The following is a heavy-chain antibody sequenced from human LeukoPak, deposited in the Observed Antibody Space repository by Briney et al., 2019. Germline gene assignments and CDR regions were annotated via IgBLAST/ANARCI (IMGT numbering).Heavy chain of an antibody. CDR2: ISSDGSSE. Sequence: QPGGSLRLSCAASGFPFSTYNMHWVRQAPGKGLEWVAVISSDGSSENYADSVEGRFAISRDNSRNTLYLQMNTLRTEDTAVYYCAREKYCTITDCLHGRFYFDYWGQGTLVTVP. V-gene: IGHV3-30*09. CDR3: AREKYCTITDCLHGRFYFDY. CDR1: GFPFSTYN. D-gene: IGHD2-2*01. J-gene: IGHJ4*02.